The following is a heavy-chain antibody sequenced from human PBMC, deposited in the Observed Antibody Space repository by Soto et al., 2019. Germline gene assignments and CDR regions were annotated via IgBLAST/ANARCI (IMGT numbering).Heavy chain of an antibody. J-gene: IGHJ6*02. CDR3: GRSIAVAGGTWYYGMDV. Sequence: SVKVSCKASGGTFSSYAISWVRQAPGQGLEWMGGIIPTFGTANYAQKFQGRVTITADESTSTAYMELSSLRSEDTAVYYCGRSIAVAGGTWYYGMDVWGQGTTVTVSS. CDR2: IIPTFGTA. CDR1: GGTFSSYA. D-gene: IGHD6-19*01. V-gene: IGHV1-69*13.